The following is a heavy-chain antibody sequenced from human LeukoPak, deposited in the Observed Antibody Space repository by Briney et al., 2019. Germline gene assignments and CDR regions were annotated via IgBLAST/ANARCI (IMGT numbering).Heavy chain of an antibody. CDR3: ARGMTYYYDSSGYYYAPDFDY. Sequence: ASVKVSCKASGYTFTSYDINWVRQAPGQGLEWMGWINTNTGNPTYAQGFTGRFVFSLDTSVSTAYLQISSLKAEDTAVYYCARGMTYYYDSSGYYYAPDFDYWGQGTLVTVSS. CDR1: GYTFTSYD. V-gene: IGHV7-4-1*02. D-gene: IGHD3-22*01. CDR2: INTNTGNP. J-gene: IGHJ4*02.